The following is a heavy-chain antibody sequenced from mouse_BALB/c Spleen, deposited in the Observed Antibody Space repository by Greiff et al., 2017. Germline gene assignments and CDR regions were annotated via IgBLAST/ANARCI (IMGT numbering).Heavy chain of an antibody. V-gene: IGHV14-3*02. D-gene: IGHD2-2*01. CDR1: GFNIKDTY. CDR3: TLYGYDYFDY. J-gene: IGHJ2*01. CDR2: IDPANGNT. Sequence: EVQLQQSGAELVKPGASVKLSCTASGFNIKDTYMHWVKQRPEPGLEWIGRIDPANGNTKYDPKFQGKATITADTSSNPALQQLSVLTAEDTAVYYCTLYGYDYFDYWGQGTTLTGSS.